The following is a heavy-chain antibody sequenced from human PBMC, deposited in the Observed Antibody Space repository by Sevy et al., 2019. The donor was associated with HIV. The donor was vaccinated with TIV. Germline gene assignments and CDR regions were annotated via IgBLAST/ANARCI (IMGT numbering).Heavy chain of an antibody. Sequence: GGSLRLSCTTSGFTFRIYDMSWVRQAPGKGLEWVSAISGSGSSTYYADSVKGRFTISRDNSKNTLYLQMNSLRAEDTAVFYCAKEGGSHYDTSGSFDDWGQGTRVTVSS. CDR1: GFTFRIYD. CDR3: AKEGGSHYDTSGSFDD. CDR2: ISGSGSST. J-gene: IGHJ4*02. D-gene: IGHD3-22*01. V-gene: IGHV3-23*01.